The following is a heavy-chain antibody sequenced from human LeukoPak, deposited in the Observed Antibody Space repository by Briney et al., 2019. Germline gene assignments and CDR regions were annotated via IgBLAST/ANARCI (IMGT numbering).Heavy chain of an antibody. D-gene: IGHD2-21*02. CDR2: MNPNSGNT. CDR3: ARRWFSPVPSRLPWYFDL. Sequence: ASVKVSCKASGYTFTSYDINWVRQAPGQGLEWMGWMNPNSGNTGYAQKFQGRVTITRNTSISTAYMELSSLRSEDTAVYYCARRWFSPVPSRLPWYFDLWGRGTLVTVSS. J-gene: IGHJ2*01. V-gene: IGHV1-8*03. CDR1: GYTFTSYD.